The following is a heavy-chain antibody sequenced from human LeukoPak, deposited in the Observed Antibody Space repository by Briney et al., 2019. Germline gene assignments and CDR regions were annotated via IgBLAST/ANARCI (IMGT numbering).Heavy chain of an antibody. D-gene: IGHD6-13*01. CDR2: TYYRSKWYN. J-gene: IGHJ4*02. CDR3: ARVGGSSWNFDY. CDR1: GDSITSNSAA. Sequence: SQTLSLTCAISGDSITSNSAAWNWIRQSPSRGLEWLGRTYYRSKWYNDYAVSVKSRITINPDTSKNQFSPQLNAVTPEDTAVYYCARVGGSSWNFDYWGQGTLVTVSS. V-gene: IGHV6-1*01.